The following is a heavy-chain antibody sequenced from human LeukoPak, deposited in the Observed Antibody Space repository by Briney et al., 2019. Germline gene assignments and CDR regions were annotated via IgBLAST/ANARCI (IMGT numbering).Heavy chain of an antibody. D-gene: IGHD1-26*01. V-gene: IGHV3-73*01. Sequence: PGGSLRLSCAASGFTFSGSAMHWVRQASGKGLEWVGRIRSKANSYATAYAASVKGRFTISRDDSKNTAYLQMNSLKTEDPAVYYCTRSIVGATKGNIFDYWGQGTLVTVSS. J-gene: IGHJ4*02. CDR3: TRSIVGATKGNIFDY. CDR2: IRSKANSYAT. CDR1: GFTFSGSA.